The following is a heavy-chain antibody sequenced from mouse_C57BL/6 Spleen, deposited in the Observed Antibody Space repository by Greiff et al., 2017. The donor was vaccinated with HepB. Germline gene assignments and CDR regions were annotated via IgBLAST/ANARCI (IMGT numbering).Heavy chain of an antibody. D-gene: IGHD2-5*01. CDR3: ARGIRSKYEAWFAY. V-gene: IGHV14-2*01. CDR1: GFNIKDYY. Sequence: VQLQQSGAELVKPGASVKLSCTASGFNIKDYYMHWVKQRTEQGLEWIGRIDPEDGETKYDPKFQGKATITADTSSNTAYLQLSSLTSEDTAVYYCARGIRSKYEAWFAYWGQGTLVTVSA. J-gene: IGHJ3*01. CDR2: IDPEDGET.